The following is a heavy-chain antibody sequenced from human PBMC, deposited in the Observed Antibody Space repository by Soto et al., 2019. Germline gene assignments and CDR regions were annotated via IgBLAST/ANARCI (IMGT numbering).Heavy chain of an antibody. CDR3: ARGVVYTGYFDC. V-gene: IGHV3-72*01. CDR1: GFTFSDHY. J-gene: IGHJ4*02. CDR2: SRDKVHSHTT. D-gene: IGHD2-15*01. Sequence: EVQLAESGGGLVQPGGSLRLSCAASGFTFSDHYMDWVRQAPGKGLEWVGRSRDKVHSHTTEYAASVKGRFTISRGASANSLYLQMTSLKAEATAVYYRARGVVYTGYFDCWGQGTRVTVSS.